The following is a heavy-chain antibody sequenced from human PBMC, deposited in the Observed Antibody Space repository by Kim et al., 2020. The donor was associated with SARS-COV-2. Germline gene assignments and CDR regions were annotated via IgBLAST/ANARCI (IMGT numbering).Heavy chain of an antibody. J-gene: IGHJ4*02. Sequence: GKGRFTISRDNAKNSLYLQMNSLRAEDTAVYYCARDRVVVVVTANSEFDYWGQGTLVTVSS. V-gene: IGHV3-21*01. D-gene: IGHD2-21*02. CDR3: ARDRVVVVVTANSEFDY.